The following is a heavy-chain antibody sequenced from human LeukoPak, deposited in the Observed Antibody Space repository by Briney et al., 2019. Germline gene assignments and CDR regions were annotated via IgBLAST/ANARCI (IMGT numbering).Heavy chain of an antibody. Sequence: SVKVSCKASGYTFTSYGISWVRQAPGQGLEWMGGIIPIFDTANYAQKFQGRVTITADESTSTAYMELSSLRSEDTAVYYCARGGGKRVPAAMGRRNYYYYYMDVWGKGTTVTVSS. V-gene: IGHV1-69*13. CDR1: GYTFTSYG. CDR3: ARGGGKRVPAAMGRRNYYYYYMDV. D-gene: IGHD2-2*01. J-gene: IGHJ6*03. CDR2: IIPIFDTA.